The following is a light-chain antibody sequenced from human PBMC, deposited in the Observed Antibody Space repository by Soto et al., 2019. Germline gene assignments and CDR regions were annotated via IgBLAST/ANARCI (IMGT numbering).Light chain of an antibody. CDR3: AAWDDSLNGRV. J-gene: IGLJ3*02. CDR1: SSSFGSNT. Sequence: QSVLTQPPSASGTPGQRVTISCSGSSSSFGSNTVNWYQQLPGTAPKLLIYSNNERPSGVPDRFSGSKSGTSASLAISGLQSEDEADYYCAAWDDSLNGRVFGGGTKVTVL. CDR2: SNN. V-gene: IGLV1-44*01.